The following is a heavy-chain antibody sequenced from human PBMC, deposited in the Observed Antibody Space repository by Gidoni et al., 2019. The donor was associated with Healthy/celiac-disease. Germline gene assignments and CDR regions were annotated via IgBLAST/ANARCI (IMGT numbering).Heavy chain of an antibody. V-gene: IGHV3-33*01. CDR2: RWYDGSNK. CDR3: ARDPALLRRRTDGMDV. CDR1: GFTFSSYG. Sequence: QVQLVESGGAVVPPGRSLRLSCAASGFTFSSYGMHCVRQAPGKGLEWVAVRWYDGSNKDYADSVKGRFTISRDNSKNTLYLQMNSLRAEDTAVYYCARDPALLRRRTDGMDVWGQGTTVTVSS. J-gene: IGHJ6*02. D-gene: IGHD1-1*01.